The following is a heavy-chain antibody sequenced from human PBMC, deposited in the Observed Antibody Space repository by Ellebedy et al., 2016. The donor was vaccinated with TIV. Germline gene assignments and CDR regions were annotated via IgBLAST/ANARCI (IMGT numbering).Heavy chain of an antibody. D-gene: IGHD2-21*02. V-gene: IGHV3-23*01. CDR1: GFTFSSYA. Sequence: GGSLRLXXAASGFTFSSYAMSWVRQAPGRRLEWVSAISGSGGSTHYVDSVRGRFTISRDNSKNTLYLQMTSLRAEGTAVYYCAKAPTAIFAHFYYYYYYMDVWGKGTTVTVSS. CDR3: AKAPTAIFAHFYYYYYYMDV. CDR2: ISGSGGST. J-gene: IGHJ6*03.